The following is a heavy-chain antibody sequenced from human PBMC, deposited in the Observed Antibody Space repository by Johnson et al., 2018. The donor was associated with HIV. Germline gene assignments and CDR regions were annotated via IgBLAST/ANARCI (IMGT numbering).Heavy chain of an antibody. V-gene: IGHV3-20*04. Sequence: VQLVESGGGLIQLGGSLRLSCTVAGFRFDDYGMSWVRQAPGKGLEWISTINWNGGRTGYVDSLKGRFTISRDNAKNSLYLQMDSLRPEDTALYYCVRGGLGYQNFHDRFDVWGQGTVVTVSS. D-gene: IGHD3-16*02. CDR3: VRGGLGYQNFHDRFDV. J-gene: IGHJ3*01. CDR2: INWNGGRT. CDR1: GFRFDDYG.